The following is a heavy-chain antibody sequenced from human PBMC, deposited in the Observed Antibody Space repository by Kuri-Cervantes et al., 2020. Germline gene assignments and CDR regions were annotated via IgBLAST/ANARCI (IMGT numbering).Heavy chain of an antibody. D-gene: IGHD3-3*01. CDR3: ARDGKFDYDFCRGYFNKGYYGMDV. V-gene: IGHV3-30*12. J-gene: IGHJ6*02. Sequence: GESLEICCAASGFSFSSYWMPWVRQAPGKGLVWVAVISYDGSNKYYADSVKGRFTISRDTSKNTLYLQMNSLRAEDTAVYYCARDGKFDYDFCRGYFNKGYYGMDVWGQGTTVTVSS. CDR1: GFSFSSYW. CDR2: ISYDGSNK.